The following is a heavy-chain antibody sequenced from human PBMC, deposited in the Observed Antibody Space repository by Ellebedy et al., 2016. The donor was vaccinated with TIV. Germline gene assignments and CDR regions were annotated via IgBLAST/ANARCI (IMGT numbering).Heavy chain of an antibody. CDR2: SDYRGRA. CDR1: GGSIRSDGFF. CDR3: ARDLYSGHYEGFGAFDI. V-gene: IGHV4-31*03. Sequence: MPSETLSLTCTVSGGSIRSDGFFWSWIRQHPGKGLEWIGFSDYRGRAPYNPSLKSRLTISVDTSNNQFSLRLSSVTAADTAVYYCARDLYSGHYEGFGAFDIWGQGTLVTVSS. J-gene: IGHJ3*02. D-gene: IGHD1-26*01.